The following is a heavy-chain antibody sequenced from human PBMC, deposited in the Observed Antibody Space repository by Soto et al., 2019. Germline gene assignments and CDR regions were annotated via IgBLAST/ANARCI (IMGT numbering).Heavy chain of an antibody. D-gene: IGHD3-10*01. CDR1: GFTFSSYW. CDR2: IKQDGSEK. CDR3: AREFGWFGTVPGTW. J-gene: IGHJ4*02. V-gene: IGHV3-7*01. Sequence: GESLKISCAASGFTFSSYWMSWVRQAPGKGLEWVANIKQDGSEKYYVDSVKGRFTISRDNAKNSLYLQMNSLRAEDTAVYYCAREFGWFGTVPGTWWGQGTLVTVSS.